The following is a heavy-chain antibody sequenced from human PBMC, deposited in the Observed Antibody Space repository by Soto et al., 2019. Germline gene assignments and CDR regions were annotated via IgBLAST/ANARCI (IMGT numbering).Heavy chain of an antibody. CDR1: GGSISSGGYS. D-gene: IGHD5-12*01. CDR2: IYHSGST. V-gene: IGHV4-30-2*01. Sequence: SETLSLTCAVSGGSISSGGYSWSWIRQPPGEGLEWIGYIYHSGSTYYNPSLKSRVTISVDRSKNQFSLKLSSVTAADTAVYYCARLSEGIVATGYPAHFDYWGQGTLVTVSP. CDR3: ARLSEGIVATGYPAHFDY. J-gene: IGHJ4*02.